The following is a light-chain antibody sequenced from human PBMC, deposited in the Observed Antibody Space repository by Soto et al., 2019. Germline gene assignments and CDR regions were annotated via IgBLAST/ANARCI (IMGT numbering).Light chain of an antibody. J-gene: IGKJ4*01. CDR3: QQRSNLLT. CDR2: DAS. Sequence: EIVLTQSPATLSLSPGERATLSCRASQSVSSYLACYQQKPGQAPRLLIYDASNRATGIPARFSGSGSGTDFTLTISSLEPEDFAVYYCQQRSNLLTFGGGTQVAIK. CDR1: QSVSSY. V-gene: IGKV3-11*01.